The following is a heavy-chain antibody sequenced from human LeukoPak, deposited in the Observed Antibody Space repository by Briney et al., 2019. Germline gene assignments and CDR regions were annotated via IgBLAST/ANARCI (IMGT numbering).Heavy chain of an antibody. J-gene: IGHJ4*02. V-gene: IGHV3-74*01. CDR2: INGDGSST. Sequence: GGSLRLSCAASGFTFSSYWVHWVRQAPGKGLVWVSRINGDGSSTSYADSVKGRFTISRDNAKNTLYLQMTSLRVEDTAVYYCAREMWDSYGYVDYWGQGTLVTVSS. CDR3: AREMWDSYGYVDY. CDR1: GFTFSSYW. D-gene: IGHD5-18*01.